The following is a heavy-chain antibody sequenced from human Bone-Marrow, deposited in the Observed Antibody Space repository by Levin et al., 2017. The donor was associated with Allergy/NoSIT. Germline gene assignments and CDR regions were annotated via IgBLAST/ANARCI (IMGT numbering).Heavy chain of an antibody. CDR1: GYTFSGYT. Sequence: PVASVKVSCKASGYTFSGYTVHWVRQAPGQGLEWMGWIKTRNGDTNYAQKFEGRVTMTRDTSITVLYMELTRLKSDDTAVYYCARENDFGDFDGGMDVWGQGTTVTVS. D-gene: IGHD4-17*01. J-gene: IGHJ6*02. V-gene: IGHV1-2*02. CDR2: IKTRNGDT. CDR3: ARENDFGDFDGGMDV.